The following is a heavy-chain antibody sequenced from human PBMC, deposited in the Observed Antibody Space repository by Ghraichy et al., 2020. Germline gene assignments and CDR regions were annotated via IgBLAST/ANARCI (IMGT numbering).Heavy chain of an antibody. V-gene: IGHV3-53*01. CDR3: ARESDIVYYGLDV. D-gene: IGHD3-16*02. CDR1: GFAVSTNS. CDR2: IYSGGGA. J-gene: IGHJ6*02. Sequence: GGSLRLSCAASGFAVSTNSMTWVRQAPGKGLEWVALIYSGGGARYADSVKGRFTISRDDSKNTLYLQMNSLTAEDTAVYYCARESDIVYYGLDVWGQGTMVTVSS.